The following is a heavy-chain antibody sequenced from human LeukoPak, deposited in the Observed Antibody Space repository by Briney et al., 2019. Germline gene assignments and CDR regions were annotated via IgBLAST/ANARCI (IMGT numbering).Heavy chain of an antibody. J-gene: IGHJ3*02. CDR3: AKDRSHDDAVDI. Sequence: GGSLRLSCAASGFTFSSYAMTWVRQAPGKGLEWVSSISGSSDSTNYADSVKGRFTISRDNSKNMLYIQMNSLRAEDTAIYYCAKDRSHDDAVDIWGQGTMVTVSS. V-gene: IGHV3-23*01. D-gene: IGHD3-16*01. CDR2: ISGSSDST. CDR1: GFTFSSYA.